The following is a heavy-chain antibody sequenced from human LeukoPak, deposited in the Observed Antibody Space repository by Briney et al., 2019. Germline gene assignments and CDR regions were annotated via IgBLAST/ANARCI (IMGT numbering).Heavy chain of an antibody. CDR1: GFTFSSYS. V-gene: IGHV3-7*01. CDR2: INQDGSEK. J-gene: IGHJ4*02. CDR3: ARDLDSYGWFDY. Sequence: PGGSLRLSCAASGFTFSSYSMNWVRQAPGKGLEWVANINQDGSEKYYVDSVKGRFTISRDNAKNSLYLQMNSLRADDTAVYYCARDLDSYGWFDYWGQGTLVTVSS. D-gene: IGHD5-18*01.